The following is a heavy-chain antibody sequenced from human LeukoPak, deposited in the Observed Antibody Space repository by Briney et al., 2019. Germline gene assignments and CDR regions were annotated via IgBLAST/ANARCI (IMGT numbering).Heavy chain of an antibody. CDR3: ARDLSPTGGYDLGFDY. CDR1: GYTFTSYG. D-gene: IGHD5-12*01. J-gene: IGHJ4*02. Sequence: ASVTVSCKASGYTFTSYGISWVRQAPGQGLEWMGWISAYNGNTNYAQKLQGRVTMTTDTPTSTAYMELRSLRSDDTAVYYCARDLSPTGGYDLGFDYWGQGTLVTVSS. V-gene: IGHV1-18*01. CDR2: ISAYNGNT.